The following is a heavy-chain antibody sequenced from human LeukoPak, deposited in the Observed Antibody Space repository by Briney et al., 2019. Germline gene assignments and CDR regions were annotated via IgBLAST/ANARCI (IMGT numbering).Heavy chain of an antibody. J-gene: IGHJ5*02. CDR3: ARGGCSSTSCYGSIGWFDP. Sequence: ASVKVSCKASGYTFTGYYMHWARQAPGQGLEWMGWINPNSGGTNYAQKFQGRVTMTRDTSISTAYMELSRLRSDDTAVYYCARGGCSSTSCYGSIGWFDPWGQGTLVTVSS. D-gene: IGHD2-2*01. V-gene: IGHV1-2*02. CDR2: INPNSGGT. CDR1: GYTFTGYY.